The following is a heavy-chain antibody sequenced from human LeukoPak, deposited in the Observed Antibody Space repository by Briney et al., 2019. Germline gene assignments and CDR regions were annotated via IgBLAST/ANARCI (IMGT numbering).Heavy chain of an antibody. CDR3: ARDTTRAVAGTLFDP. D-gene: IGHD6-19*01. J-gene: IGHJ5*02. CDR1: GYTFTSYG. V-gene: IGHV1-18*01. Sequence: ASVKVSCKASGYTFTSYGISWVRQAPGQGLEWMGWISAYNGNTNYAQKLQGRVTMTTDTSTSTAYMELRSLRSDDTAVYYCARDTTRAVAGTLFDPWGQGTLVTVSS. CDR2: ISAYNGNT.